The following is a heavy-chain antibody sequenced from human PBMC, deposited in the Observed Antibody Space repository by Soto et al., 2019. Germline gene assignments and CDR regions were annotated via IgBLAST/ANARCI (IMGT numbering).Heavy chain of an antibody. V-gene: IGHV5-51*01. CDR2: IYPGDSDT. Sequence: GESLKISCKGSEHSFNNYFIAWVRQMPGKGLEWMGIIYPGDSDTRYSPSFEGQVTISADKSISIAYLQWSSLKASDTAMYYCARHRSKTSSPYSDYGLDVWGQGKKVTAS. CDR3: ARHRSKTSSPYSDYGLDV. J-gene: IGHJ6*02. D-gene: IGHD6-6*01. CDR1: EHSFNNYF.